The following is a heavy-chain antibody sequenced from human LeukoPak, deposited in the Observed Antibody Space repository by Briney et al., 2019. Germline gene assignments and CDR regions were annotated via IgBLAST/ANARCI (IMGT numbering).Heavy chain of an antibody. CDR2: IYTSGGT. J-gene: IGHJ4*02. V-gene: IGHV4-4*07. CDR1: GGSIGRYY. D-gene: IGHD3-22*01. Sequence: SETLSLTCTVSGGSIGRYYWSWIRQPAGKGLEWIGRIYTSGGTVYNPSLKSRVTMSVDTSKNQFSLKLSSVTAADTAVYYCARGVFYYDTSGRGYYFDYWGQGTLVTVSS. CDR3: ARGVFYYDTSGRGYYFDY.